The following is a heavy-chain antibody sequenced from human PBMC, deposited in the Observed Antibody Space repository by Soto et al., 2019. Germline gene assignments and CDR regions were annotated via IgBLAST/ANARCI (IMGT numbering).Heavy chain of an antibody. CDR3: ATLPHYGDPKAGF. V-gene: IGHV4-4*02. CDR1: GGCISSSKW. J-gene: IGHJ4*02. CDR2: IYHSGST. Sequence: SETLSLTCAVSGGCISSSKWCRWVRQPPGKGLEWIGEIYHSGSTNYNPSLKSRVTISVDKSKNHFSLKLSSVTAADTAVYYCATLPHYGDPKAGFWGQGTLVTVSS. D-gene: IGHD4-17*01.